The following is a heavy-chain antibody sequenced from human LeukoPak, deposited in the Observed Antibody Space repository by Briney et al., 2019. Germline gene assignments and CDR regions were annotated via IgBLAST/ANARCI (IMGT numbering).Heavy chain of an antibody. D-gene: IGHD7-27*01. CDR1: GGSISSSRYY. J-gene: IGHJ4*02. V-gene: IGHV4-39*07. CDR3: ARDWAE. Sequence: SETLSLTCTVSGGSISSSRYYWGWIRQPPGKGLEWIGSIYDGGSTYYNPSLKSRVTISVDTSKNQFSLKLNSVTAADTAVYYRARDWAEWGQGTLVTVSS. CDR2: IYDGGST.